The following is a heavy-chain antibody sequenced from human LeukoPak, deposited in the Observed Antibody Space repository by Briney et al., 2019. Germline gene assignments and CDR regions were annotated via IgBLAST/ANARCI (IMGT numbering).Heavy chain of an antibody. CDR3: ARGRCSSTSCYLEDFKKPHNWFDP. D-gene: IGHD2-2*01. V-gene: IGHV4-39*07. CDR2: IYYSGST. Sequence: PSETLSLTCTVSGGSITSSNYFWGWIRQSPGKGLEWIGSIYYSGSTNYNPSLKSRVTISVDTSKNQFSLKLSSVTAADTAVYYCARGRCSSTSCYLEDFKKPHNWFDPWGQGTLVTVSS. J-gene: IGHJ5*02. CDR1: GGSITSSNYF.